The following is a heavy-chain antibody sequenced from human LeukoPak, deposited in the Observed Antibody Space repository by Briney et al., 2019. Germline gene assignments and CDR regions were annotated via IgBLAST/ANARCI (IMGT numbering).Heavy chain of an antibody. V-gene: IGHV3-7*04. D-gene: IGHD3-16*01. J-gene: IGHJ3*02. CDR1: GFTFSNYW. CDR2: IKQDGSEK. Sequence: PGGSLRLSCAASGFTFSNYWMNWVRQAPGKGLEWVANIKQDGSEKYYVDSVKGRFTISRDNAKNPLYLQMNSLRAEDTAVYYCARGRLNAFDIWGQGTMVTVSS. CDR3: ARGRLNAFDI.